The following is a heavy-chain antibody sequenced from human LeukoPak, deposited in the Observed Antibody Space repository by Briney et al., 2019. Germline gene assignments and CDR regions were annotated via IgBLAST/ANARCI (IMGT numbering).Heavy chain of an antibody. CDR1: GGSVSSGSYY. CDR2: IYYSGST. Sequence: PSETLSLTCTVSGGSVSSGSYYWSWIRQPPGKGLEWIGYIYYSGSTNYNPSLKSRVTISVDTSKNQFSLKLSSVTAADTAVYYCARLDASGSYFDYWGQGTLVTVSS. J-gene: IGHJ4*02. D-gene: IGHD3-3*01. V-gene: IGHV4-61*01. CDR3: ARLDASGSYFDY.